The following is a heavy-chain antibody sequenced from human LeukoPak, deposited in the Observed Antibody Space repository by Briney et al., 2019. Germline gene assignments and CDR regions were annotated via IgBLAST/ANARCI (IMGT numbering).Heavy chain of an antibody. Sequence: GGSLRLSCAASGFTFSSYWMSWVRQAPGKGLEWVANIKQDGSEKYYVDSVKGRFTISRDNAKNSLYLQMNSLRAEDTAVYYCARDSDRLGSGYYSFGAFDIWGQGTMVTVSS. CDR3: ARDSDRLGSGYYSFGAFDI. J-gene: IGHJ3*02. CDR2: IKQDGSEK. D-gene: IGHD3-22*01. CDR1: GFTFSSYW. V-gene: IGHV3-7*01.